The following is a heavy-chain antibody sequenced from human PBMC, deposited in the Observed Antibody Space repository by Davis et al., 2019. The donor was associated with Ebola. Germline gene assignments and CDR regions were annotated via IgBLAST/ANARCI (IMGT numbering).Heavy chain of an antibody. D-gene: IGHD1-26*01. J-gene: IGHJ3*02. V-gene: IGHV3-30*18. CDR1: GFTFSSYG. CDR2: ISYDGSNK. CDR3: AKDSGNYFSFAAFDI. Sequence: GGSLRLSCAASGFTFSSYGMHWVRQAPGKGLEWVAVISYDGSNKYYADSVKGRYTISRDNSKNTLYLQMNSLRAEDTAVYYCAKDSGNYFSFAAFDIWGQGTMVTVSS.